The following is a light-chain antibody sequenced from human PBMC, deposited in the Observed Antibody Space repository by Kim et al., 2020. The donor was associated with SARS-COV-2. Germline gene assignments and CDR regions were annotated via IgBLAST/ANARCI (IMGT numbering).Light chain of an antibody. V-gene: IGKV3-15*01. CDR2: GAS. CDR3: QHYYAWPH. J-gene: IGKJ2*01. Sequence: LAVYPGERGTLSCRSSQRVSDNLAWYQHKPGQAPRLLIYGASSRATGVPDRFSGSGSGKEFPLTISSLQSEDFAVYFRQHYYAWPHFGQGTKLEI. CDR1: QRVSDN.